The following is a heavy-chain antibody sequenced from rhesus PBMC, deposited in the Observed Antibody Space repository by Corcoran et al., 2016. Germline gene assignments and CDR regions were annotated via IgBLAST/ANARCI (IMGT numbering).Heavy chain of an antibody. J-gene: IGHJ4*01. D-gene: IGHD4-23*01. Sequence: QLQLQESGPGLVKPSETLSLTCAVSGYSISSGYGWSWIRQPPGKGLEWSGYISYSGSTSYNPSRKSRVTSSRDTSKNQFSRKLSSVTAADTAVYYCARGTVTTLFDYWGQGVLVTVSS. CDR1: GYSISSGYG. CDR3: ARGTVTTLFDY. CDR2: ISYSGST. V-gene: IGHV4-122*02.